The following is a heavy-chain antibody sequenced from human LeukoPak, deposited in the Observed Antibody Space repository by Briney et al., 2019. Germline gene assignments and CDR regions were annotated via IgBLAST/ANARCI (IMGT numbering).Heavy chain of an antibody. CDR3: AKRLSSPDVRYFDS. D-gene: IGHD3-10*02. V-gene: IGHV3-23*01. Sequence: GRCRRPSSAAAGLTSSGAAMSWVRQSPGKGLECVSSISPSGAATYYTESGRGRFTISRDHSIQPPYLQMNCLRAKGTSINYCAKRLSSPDVRYFDSWGQGTQVSV. J-gene: IGHJ4*02. CDR1: GLTSSGAA. CDR2: ISPSGAAT.